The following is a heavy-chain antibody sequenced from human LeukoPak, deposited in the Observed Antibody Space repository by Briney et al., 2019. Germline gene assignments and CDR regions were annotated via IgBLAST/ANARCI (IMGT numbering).Heavy chain of an antibody. CDR3: ARDAAAGTGDWFDP. D-gene: IGHD6-13*01. V-gene: IGHV3-30*03. CDR1: GFTFSSYG. Sequence: PGGSLRLSCAASGFTFSSYGMHWVRQAPGKGLEWVAVISYDGSNKYYADSVKGRFTISRDNSKNTLYLQMNSLRAEDTAVYYCARDAAAGTGDWFDPWGQGTLVTVSS. CDR2: ISYDGSNK. J-gene: IGHJ5*02.